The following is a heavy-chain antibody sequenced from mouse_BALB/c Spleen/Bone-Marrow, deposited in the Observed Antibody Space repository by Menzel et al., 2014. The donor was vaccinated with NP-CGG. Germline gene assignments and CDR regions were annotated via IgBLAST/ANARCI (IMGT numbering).Heavy chain of an antibody. CDR1: GFTFTDYY. D-gene: IGHD2-10*02. Sequence: EVQLVESGGGLGQPGGSLRLSCATSGFTFTDYYMSWVRQPPGKALEWLGFIRNKANGYTTEYSASVKGRFTISRDNSQSILYLQMNTLRAEDSATYYCARDDPYVFDYWAQGTSVTAPS. CDR3: ARDDPYVFDY. V-gene: IGHV7-3*02. CDR2: IRNKANGYTT. J-gene: IGHJ4*01.